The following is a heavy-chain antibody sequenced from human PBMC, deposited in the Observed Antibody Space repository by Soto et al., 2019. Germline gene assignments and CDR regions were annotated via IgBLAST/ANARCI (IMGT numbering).Heavy chain of an antibody. D-gene: IGHD3-9*01. J-gene: IGHJ4*02. CDR3: ARGVSDILTGYYRSFDY. CDR2: IYYSGST. CDR1: GGSISSGGYY. V-gene: IGHV4-31*03. Sequence: LSLTCTVSGGSISSGGYYWSWIRQHPGKGLEWIGYIYYSGSTYYNPSLKSRVTISVDTSKNQFSLKLSSVTAADTAVYYCARGVSDILTGYYRSFDYWGQGTLVTVSS.